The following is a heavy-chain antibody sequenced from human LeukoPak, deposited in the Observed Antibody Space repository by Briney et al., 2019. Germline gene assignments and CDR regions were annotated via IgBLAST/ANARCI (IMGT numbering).Heavy chain of an antibody. D-gene: IGHD3-3*01. CDR3: AKDFSGSITIFGVVIIPLEFDY. Sequence: ASVKVSCKASGYTFTSYYMHWVRQAPGQGLEWMGIINPSGGSTGYAQKFQGRVTMTRDTSTSTVYMELSSLRSEDTAVYYCAKDFSGSITIFGVVIIPLEFDYWGQGTLVTVSS. V-gene: IGHV1-46*01. CDR1: GYTFTSYY. J-gene: IGHJ4*02. CDR2: INPSGGST.